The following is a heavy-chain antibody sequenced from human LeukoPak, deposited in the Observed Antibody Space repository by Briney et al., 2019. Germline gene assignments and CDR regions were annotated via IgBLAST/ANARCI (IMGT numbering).Heavy chain of an antibody. CDR3: ARLKARWLVRQHWFDP. CDR1: GGSFSGYY. D-gene: IGHD6-19*01. CDR2: INHSGST. V-gene: IGHV4-34*01. J-gene: IGHJ5*02. Sequence: SETLSLTCAVYGGSFSGYYWSWIRQPPGKGLEWIGEINHSGSTNYNPSLRSRVTISVDTSKNQFSLKLSSVTAADTAVYYCARLKARWLVRQHWFDPWGQGTLVTVSS.